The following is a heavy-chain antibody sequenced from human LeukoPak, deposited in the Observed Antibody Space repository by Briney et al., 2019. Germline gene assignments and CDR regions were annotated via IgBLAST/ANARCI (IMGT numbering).Heavy chain of an antibody. D-gene: IGHD2-2*01. CDR3: ARGRRYCSSTSCYPPNWFDP. CDR2: INHSGST. J-gene: IGHJ5*02. V-gene: IGHV4-34*01. Sequence: KPSETLSLTCAVYGGSFSGYYWSWIRQPPGKGLEWIGEINHSGSTNYNPSLKSRVTISVDTSKNQFSLKLSSVTAADTAVYYCARGRRYCSSTSCYPPNWFDPWGQGTLVTVSS. CDR1: GGSFSGYY.